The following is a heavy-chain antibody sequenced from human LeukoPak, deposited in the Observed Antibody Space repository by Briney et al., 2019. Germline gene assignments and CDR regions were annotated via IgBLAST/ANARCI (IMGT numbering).Heavy chain of an antibody. D-gene: IGHD6-13*01. V-gene: IGHV3-49*03. CDR3: TREMYSSSWSALFDY. CDR1: GFTFGDYA. J-gene: IGHJ4*02. Sequence: PGGSLRLSCTASGFTFGDYAMSWLRQAPGKGLEWVGFIRSKAYGGTTEYAASVKGRFTISRDDSKSIAYLQMNSLKTEDTAVYYCTREMYSSSWSALFDYWGQGTLVTVSS. CDR2: IRSKAYGGTT.